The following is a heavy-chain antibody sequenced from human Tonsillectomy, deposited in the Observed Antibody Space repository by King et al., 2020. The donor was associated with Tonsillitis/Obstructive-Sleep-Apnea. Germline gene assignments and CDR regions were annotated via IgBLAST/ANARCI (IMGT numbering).Heavy chain of an antibody. D-gene: IGHD3-22*01. V-gene: IGHV4-39*02. CDR2: VTYRRST. CDR1: GGSLCTRSYY. J-gene: IGHJ4*02. Sequence: LQLQESGPGLVKPSETLSLTCTVFGGSLCTRSYYLGWFRHPPGKGLEVNGTVTYRRSTYYKPALKSRCTISVDTSKNHFSLNLSSVTAPDTAVYYCARVAEYYDSSTWGQGTLVTVSS. CDR3: ARVAEYYDSST.